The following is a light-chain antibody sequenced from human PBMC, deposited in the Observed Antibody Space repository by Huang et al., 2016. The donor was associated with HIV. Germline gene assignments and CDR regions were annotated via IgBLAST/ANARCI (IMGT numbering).Light chain of an antibody. Sequence: IQLTQSPSSLSASVGDRVTITCRASQGSGSYLAWYQQKPGTDPKLLIEAASTLQSGVPSRFSGGGSGTNFTLTISSLQPEDFATYYCQQLNSYPLTFGGGTEVEIK. J-gene: IGKJ4*01. V-gene: IGKV1-9*01. CDR3: QQLNSYPLT. CDR1: QGSGSY. CDR2: AAS.